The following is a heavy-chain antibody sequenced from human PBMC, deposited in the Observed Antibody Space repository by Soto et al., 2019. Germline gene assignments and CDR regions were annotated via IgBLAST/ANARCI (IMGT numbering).Heavy chain of an antibody. CDR2: IYTSGST. CDR1: GGSISIYY. Sequence: PSETLSLTCTVSGGSISIYYWSLIRQPAGKGLEWIGRIYTSGSTNYNPSLKSRVTMSVDTSKNQFSLKLSSVTAADTAVYYCERDLRPDAFEIWGQGTMVTVXS. V-gene: IGHV4-4*07. CDR3: ERDLRPDAFEI. J-gene: IGHJ3*02. D-gene: IGHD6-6*01.